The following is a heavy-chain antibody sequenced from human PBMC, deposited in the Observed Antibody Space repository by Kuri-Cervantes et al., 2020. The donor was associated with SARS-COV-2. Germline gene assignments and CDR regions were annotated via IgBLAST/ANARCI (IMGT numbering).Heavy chain of an antibody. V-gene: IGHV4-39*01. J-gene: IGHJ4*02. CDR3: ARRTYYDFWSGYFDY. D-gene: IGHD3-3*01. CDR1: GGSISNSSYY. Sequence: GSLRLSCTVSGGSISNSSYYWGWIRQPPGKGLEWIGSIYYSGSTYYNPSLKSRVTISVDTSKNQFSLKLSSVTAADTAVYYCARRTYYDFWSGYFDYWGQGTLVTVSS. CDR2: IYYSGST.